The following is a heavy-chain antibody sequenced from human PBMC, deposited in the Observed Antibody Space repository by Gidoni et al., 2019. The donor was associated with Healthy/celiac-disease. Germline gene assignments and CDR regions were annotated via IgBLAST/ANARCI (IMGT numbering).Heavy chain of an antibody. D-gene: IGHD4-17*01. CDR2: ISGSGGST. V-gene: IGHV3-23*01. J-gene: IGHJ4*02. Sequence: EVQLLESGGGLVQPGGSLRLSCAASGFTFSSYAMSWVRQAPGKGLEWVSAISGSGGSTYSKSDSVKGRFTISRDNSKNTLYLQMNSLRAEDTAVYYCAKDTEGGTDYGGNSGFDYWGQGTLVTVSS. CDR3: AKDTEGGTDYGGNSGFDY. CDR1: GFTFSSYA.